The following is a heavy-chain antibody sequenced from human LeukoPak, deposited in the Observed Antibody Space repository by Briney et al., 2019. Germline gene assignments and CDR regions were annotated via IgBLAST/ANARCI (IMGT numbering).Heavy chain of an antibody. D-gene: IGHD6-13*01. Sequence: GGSLRLSCAASGFTFSSYAMHWVRQAPGKGLEWVSSISSSSSYIYYADSVKGRFTISRDNAKNSLYLQMNSLRAEDTAVYYCARDGRGIAAAGSSLDYWGQGTLVTVSS. CDR1: GFTFSSYA. CDR3: ARDGRGIAAAGSSLDY. J-gene: IGHJ4*02. V-gene: IGHV3-21*01. CDR2: ISSSSSYI.